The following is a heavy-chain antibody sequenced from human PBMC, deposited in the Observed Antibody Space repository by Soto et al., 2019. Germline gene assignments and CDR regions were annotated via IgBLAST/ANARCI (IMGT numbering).Heavy chain of an antibody. J-gene: IGHJ4*01. CDR1: GDSITSGGYY. Sequence: PGPPSETLSLTCTVTGDSITSGGYYWSGIRQHPGKGLECLGYIDGSGGRRSTLHKHAPKSRNTLPGDMSKTQFSLNLSSVTVADTAVYLCARKQAGYFSVIDYWGHGTLVTVSS. D-gene: IGHD2-15*01. CDR3: ARKQAGYFSVIDY. V-gene: IGHV4-31*03. CDR2: IDGSGGRRST.